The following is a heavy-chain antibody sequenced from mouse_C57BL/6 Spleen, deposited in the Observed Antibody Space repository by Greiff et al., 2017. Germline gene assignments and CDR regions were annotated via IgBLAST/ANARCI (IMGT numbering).Heavy chain of an antibody. D-gene: IGHD1-1*01. CDR1: GFNIKDYY. CDR3: APYYYGSSYWYFDV. V-gene: IGHV14-2*01. Sequence: EVQLQQSGAELVKPGASVKLSCTASGFNIKDYYMHWVKQRTEQGLEWIGRIDPEDGETTYAPKFPGKAPIPADTSSNPAYLQLSSLTSEDTAVYYCAPYYYGSSYWYFDVWGTGTTVTVSS. CDR2: IDPEDGET. J-gene: IGHJ1*03.